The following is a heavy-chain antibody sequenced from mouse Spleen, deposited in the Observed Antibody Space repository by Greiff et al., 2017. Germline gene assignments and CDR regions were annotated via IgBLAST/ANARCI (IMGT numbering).Heavy chain of an antibody. CDR2: IDPETGGT. D-gene: IGHD2-3*01. CDR3: TRDDGPWFAY. V-gene: IGHV1-15*01. J-gene: IGHJ3*01. CDR1: GYTFTDYE. Sequence: QVQLQQSGAELVRPGASVTLSCKASGYTFTDYEMHWVKQTPVHGLEWIGAIDPETGGTAYNQKFKGKAILTADKSSSTAYMELRSLTSEDSAVYYCTRDDGPWFAYWGQGTLVTVSA.